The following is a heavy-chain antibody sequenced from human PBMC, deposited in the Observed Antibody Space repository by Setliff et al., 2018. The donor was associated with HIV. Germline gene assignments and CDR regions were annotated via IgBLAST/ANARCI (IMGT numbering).Heavy chain of an antibody. D-gene: IGHD5-12*01. CDR3: ARHLYSGYDSGIIPYYYYYYMDV. CDR2: FSYGGST. J-gene: IGHJ6*03. Sequence: SETLSLTCTVSGGSISSSSYYWGWIRQPPGKGLEWIGSFSYGGSTYYHPSLRSRVTMSVDTPKNQCSLKLRSVTAADTAVYYCARHLYSGYDSGIIPYYYYYYMDVWGKGSTVTVSS. CDR1: GGSISSSSYY. V-gene: IGHV4-39*01.